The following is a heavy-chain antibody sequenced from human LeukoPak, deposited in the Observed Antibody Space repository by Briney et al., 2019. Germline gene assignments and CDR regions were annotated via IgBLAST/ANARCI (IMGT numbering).Heavy chain of an antibody. CDR1: GDSISSHRW. Sequence: SGTLSLTCAVSGDSISSHRWWNWVRQPPGKGLEWIAEIYHNGGTNYNASLKSRVTISVDKSKNQFSLKLNSVTAADTAVFYCARLDWSGFYIDYWGQGILVTVSS. J-gene: IGHJ4*02. D-gene: IGHD3-3*01. CDR2: IYHNGGT. V-gene: IGHV4-4*02. CDR3: ARLDWSGFYIDY.